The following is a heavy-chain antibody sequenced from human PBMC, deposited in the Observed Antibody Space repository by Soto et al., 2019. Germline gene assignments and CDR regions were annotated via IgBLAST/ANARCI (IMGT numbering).Heavy chain of an antibody. CDR1: GGSSSGYY. J-gene: IGHJ5*02. CDR2: IDHSGYT. CDR3: ARVRDWFDP. Sequence: LSLTCAVYGGSSSGYYWNWIRQPPGKGLEWIGEIDHSGYTNYNPSLKSRVTISVDTSKNQFSLRLTSVTAADTAVYYCARVRDWFDPWGQGTLVTVSS. D-gene: IGHD3-3*01. V-gene: IGHV4-34*01.